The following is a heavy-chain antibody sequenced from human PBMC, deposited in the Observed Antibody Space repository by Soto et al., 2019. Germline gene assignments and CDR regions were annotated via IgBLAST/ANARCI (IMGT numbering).Heavy chain of an antibody. D-gene: IGHD2-15*01. Sequence: GGSLRLSCAASGFTFSSYAMSWVRQAPGKGLEWVSAISGSGGSTYYADSVKGRFTISRDNSKNTLYLQMNSLRAEDTAVYYCASDIVVVVAATQRDYWGQGTLVTVSS. V-gene: IGHV3-23*01. CDR1: GFTFSSYA. CDR2: ISGSGGST. CDR3: ASDIVVVVAATQRDY. J-gene: IGHJ4*02.